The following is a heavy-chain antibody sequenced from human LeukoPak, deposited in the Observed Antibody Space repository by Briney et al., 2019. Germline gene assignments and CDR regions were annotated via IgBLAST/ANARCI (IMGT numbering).Heavy chain of an antibody. D-gene: IGHD3-3*01. V-gene: IGHV3-53*05. J-gene: IGHJ6*03. CDR2: IYSGGST. Sequence: TGGSLRLPCAASGFTVSSNYMSWVRQAPGKGLEWVSVIYSGGSTYYADSVKGRFTISRDNSKNTLYLQMNSLRSDDTAVYYCARDLGGIITIFGVVITNYYMAVWGKGTTVTVSS. CDR1: GFTVSSNY. CDR3: ARDLGGIITIFGVVITNYYMAV.